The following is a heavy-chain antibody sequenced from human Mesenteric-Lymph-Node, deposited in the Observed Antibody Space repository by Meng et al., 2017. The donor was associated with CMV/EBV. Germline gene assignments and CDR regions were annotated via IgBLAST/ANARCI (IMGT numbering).Heavy chain of an antibody. V-gene: IGHV4-4*01. J-gene: IGHJ4*02. Sequence: ASISSNRWWRRDPQAPGIELVWISELSPSGTTNDNPSLRSRVTISVDTSNNHFSLIRSSVTAADTAYYFCARPEFCCSGGCTTFHSWGQGTLVTVSS. CDR2: LSPSGTT. D-gene: IGHD2-15*01. CDR3: ARPEFCCSGGCTTFHS. CDR1: ASISSNRW.